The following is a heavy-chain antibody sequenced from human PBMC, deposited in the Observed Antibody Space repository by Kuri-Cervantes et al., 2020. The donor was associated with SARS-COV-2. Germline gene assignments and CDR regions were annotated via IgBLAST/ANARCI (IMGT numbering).Heavy chain of an antibody. D-gene: IGHD6-19*01. CDR1: GYTFTSYA. J-gene: IGHJ5*02. V-gene: IGHV1-69*04. CDR3: ARAVVVAASNWFDP. Sequence: SVKVSCKASGYTFTSYAMHWVRQAPGQRLEWMGRIIPILGIANYAQKFQGRVTITADKSTSTAYMELSSLRSEDTAVYYCARAVVVAASNWFDPWGQGTLVTVSS. CDR2: IIPILGIA.